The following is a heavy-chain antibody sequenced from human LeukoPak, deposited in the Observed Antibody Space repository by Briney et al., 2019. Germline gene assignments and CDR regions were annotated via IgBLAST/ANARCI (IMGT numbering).Heavy chain of an antibody. CDR3: ARHGHDTSGNYYVGWFDP. J-gene: IGHJ5*02. CDR2: IYYSGSA. V-gene: IGHV4-59*08. CDR1: GGSISSYY. Sequence: SETLSLTCTVSGGSISSYYWSWIRQPPGKGLEWIGYIYYSGSANYNPSLKSRVTISVDTSKNQFSLKLSSVTAADTAVYYCARHGHDTSGNYYVGWFDPWGQGTLVTVSS. D-gene: IGHD3-22*01.